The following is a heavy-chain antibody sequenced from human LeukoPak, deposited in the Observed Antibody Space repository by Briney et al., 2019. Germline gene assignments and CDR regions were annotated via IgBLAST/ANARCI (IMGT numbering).Heavy chain of an antibody. CDR2: INPNSGGE. CDR1: GYTFTGYY. Sequence: ASVKVSFKASGYTFTGYYMHWVRQAPGQGLEWMGRINPNSGGENYAQKCQGRVTMTRDTSISTAYMELSRLRSDDTAVYFCARSYYDILTGYYLFDYWGQGTLVTVSS. J-gene: IGHJ4*02. V-gene: IGHV1-2*06. D-gene: IGHD3-9*01. CDR3: ARSYYDILTGYYLFDY.